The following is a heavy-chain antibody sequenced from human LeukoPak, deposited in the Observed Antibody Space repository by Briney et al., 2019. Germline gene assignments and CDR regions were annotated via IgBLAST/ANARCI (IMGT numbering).Heavy chain of an antibody. V-gene: IGHV3-11*06. Sequence: GGSLRLSGAASGFTFSDYYMSWIRQAPGKGLEWVSYISSSSSYTNYADSVKGRFTISRDNAKNSLFLQMNSLRAEDTAVYYCARVMGVAGLGGWFDPCGQGTLVTVSS. J-gene: IGHJ5*02. CDR1: GFTFSDYY. D-gene: IGHD6-19*01. CDR2: ISSSSSYT. CDR3: ARVMGVAGLGGWFDP.